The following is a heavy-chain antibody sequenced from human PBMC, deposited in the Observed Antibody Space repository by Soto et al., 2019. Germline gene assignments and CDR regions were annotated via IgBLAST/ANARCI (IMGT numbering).Heavy chain of an antibody. D-gene: IGHD1-26*01. J-gene: IGHJ6*02. CDR1: GFTFSSYA. CDR3: ARDLLPYYYYYYGMDV. Sequence: PGGSLRLSCAASGFTFSSYAMHWVRQAPGKGLEWVVVISYDGSNKYYADSVKGRFTISRDNSKNTLYLQMNSLRAEDTAVYYCARDLLPYYYYYYGMDVWGQGTTVTVSS. CDR2: ISYDGSNK. V-gene: IGHV3-30-3*01.